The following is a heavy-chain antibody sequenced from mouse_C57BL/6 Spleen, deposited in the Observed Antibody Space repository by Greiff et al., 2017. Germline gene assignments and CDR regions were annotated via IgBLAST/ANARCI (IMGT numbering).Heavy chain of an antibody. CDR2: IYPGDGDT. V-gene: IGHV1-80*01. CDR1: GYAFSSYW. CDR3: ARYFYYGYAKDY. J-gene: IGHJ4*01. D-gene: IGHD2-1*01. Sequence: LQQSGASVTISCKASGYAFSSYWMNWVKQRPGKGLEWIGQIYPGDGDTNYNGKFKGKATRTADKSSSTAYMQLSSLTSEDSAVYFCARYFYYGYAKDYWGQGTSVTVSS.